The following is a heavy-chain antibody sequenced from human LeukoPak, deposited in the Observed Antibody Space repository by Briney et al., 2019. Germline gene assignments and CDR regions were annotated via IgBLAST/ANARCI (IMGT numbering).Heavy chain of an antibody. V-gene: IGHV4-59*04. CDR2: IYYTGST. D-gene: IGHD5-18*01. Sequence: PSETLSLTCTVSGGSISSYYWSWIRQPPGKGLEWIGTIYYTGSTYYNPSLKSRVTISVDTSKNQFSLRLSSVTAADTAVYYCARRGSYGYFDYWGQGTLVTVSS. J-gene: IGHJ4*02. CDR1: GGSISSYY. CDR3: ARRGSYGYFDY.